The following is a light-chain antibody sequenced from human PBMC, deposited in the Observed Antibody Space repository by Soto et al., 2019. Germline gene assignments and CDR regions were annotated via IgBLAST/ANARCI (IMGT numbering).Light chain of an antibody. Sequence: DIGVTQCPHAVSFALGERVIITYRASQSISNHLNWYQQKPGKAPKLLIFAASSLQSGVPSRFSGSRSGPDFTLTISSLQPEDFATYYCQQSYSTPPTFGQGTKVDIK. J-gene: IGKJ1*01. CDR3: QQSYSTPPT. CDR2: AAS. CDR1: QSISNH. V-gene: IGKV1-39*01.